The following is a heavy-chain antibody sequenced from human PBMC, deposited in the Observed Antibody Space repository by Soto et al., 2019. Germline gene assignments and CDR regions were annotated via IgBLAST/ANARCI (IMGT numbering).Heavy chain of an antibody. CDR3: ARDVESGSSQYYYYYYGMDV. D-gene: IGHD1-26*01. V-gene: IGHV1-69*13. J-gene: IGHJ6*02. Sequence: SVKVSCKASGGTFSSYAISWVRQAPGQGLEWMGGIIPIFGTANYAQKFQGRVTITADESTSTAYMELNSLRAEDTAVYYCARDVESGSSQYYYYYYGMDVWGQGTTVTVSS. CDR1: GGTFSSYA. CDR2: IIPIFGTA.